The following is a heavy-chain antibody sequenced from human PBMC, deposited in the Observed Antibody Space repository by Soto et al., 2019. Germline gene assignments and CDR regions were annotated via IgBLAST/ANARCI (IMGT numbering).Heavy chain of an antibody. J-gene: IGHJ4*02. V-gene: IGHV4-31*03. Sequence: SETLSLTCTVSGGSISSGGYYWSWIHQHPGNGLEWIGYIYYSGSTYYNPFLKSRVTISVDTSKNQFSLELSSVTAVDTAVYYCARKYGIAVTGNFDYWGQGTLVTVSS. D-gene: IGHD6-19*01. CDR2: IYYSGST. CDR3: ARKYGIAVTGNFDY. CDR1: GGSISSGGYY.